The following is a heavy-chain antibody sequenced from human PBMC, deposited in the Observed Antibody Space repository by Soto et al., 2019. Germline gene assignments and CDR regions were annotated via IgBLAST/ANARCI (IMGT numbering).Heavy chain of an antibody. V-gene: IGHV6-1*01. J-gene: IGHJ4*02. CDR1: GDSVSSNSAA. CDR3: AREGPHSSSSSSYAYNY. Sequence: KQSQTLSLTCAISGDSVSSNSAAWNWIRQSPSRGLEWLGRTYYRSKWYNDYAVSVKSRITINPDTSKNQFSLQLNSVTPEDTAVYYCAREGPHSSSSSSYAYNYWGQGTLVTVSS. CDR2: TYYRSKWYN. D-gene: IGHD6-13*01.